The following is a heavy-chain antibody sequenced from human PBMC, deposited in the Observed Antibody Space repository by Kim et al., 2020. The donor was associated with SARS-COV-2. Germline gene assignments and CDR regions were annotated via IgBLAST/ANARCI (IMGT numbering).Heavy chain of an antibody. V-gene: IGHV3-20*04. Sequence: GGSLRLSCAASGFTFDDYGMSWVRQAPGKGLEWVSGINWNGGSTGYADSVKGRFTISRDNAKNSLYLQMNSLRAEDTALYYCARTDYGSGSFPDYYYCMDVWGQGTTVTVSS. CDR2: INWNGGST. J-gene: IGHJ6*02. D-gene: IGHD3-10*01. CDR1: GFTFDDYG. CDR3: ARTDYGSGSFPDYYYCMDV.